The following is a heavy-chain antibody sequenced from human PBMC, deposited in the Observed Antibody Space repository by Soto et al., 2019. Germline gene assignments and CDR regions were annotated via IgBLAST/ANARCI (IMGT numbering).Heavy chain of an antibody. D-gene: IGHD3-22*01. V-gene: IGHV4-38-2*01. CDR2: VSHSGST. Sequence: SETLSLTCAVSVFSISDAYYWGWIRQPPGKGLEWIGSVSHSGSTYYNPSLKSRVTISIDTSKNQFSLKLTSVTAADTAVYYCARAPVVVINNYFDYWGQGALVTVS. CDR3: ARAPVVVINNYFDY. CDR1: VFSISDAYY. J-gene: IGHJ4*02.